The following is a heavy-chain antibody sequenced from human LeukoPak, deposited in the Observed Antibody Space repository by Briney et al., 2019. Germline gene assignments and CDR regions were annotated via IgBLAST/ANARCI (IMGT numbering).Heavy chain of an antibody. CDR2: IKQDGSQI. CDR3: ARAGEFVSDYTY. Sequence: GGSLRLSCAASGFTVSSNYMSWVRQAPGKGLEWVANIKQDGSQIYYVDSVKGRFTVSRDNAENSLFLQMNSLRAEDTAMYYCARAGEFVSDYTYWGQGTLVTVSS. D-gene: IGHD3-10*01. J-gene: IGHJ4*02. V-gene: IGHV3-7*01. CDR1: GFTVSSNY.